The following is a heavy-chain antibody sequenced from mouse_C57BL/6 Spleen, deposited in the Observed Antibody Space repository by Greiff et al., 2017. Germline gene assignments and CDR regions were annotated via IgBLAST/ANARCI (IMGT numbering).Heavy chain of an antibody. V-gene: IGHV1-22*01. J-gene: IGHJ3*01. CDR3: ARPYYYGSSYRFAY. CDR1: GYTFTDYN. D-gene: IGHD1-1*01. Sequence: EVQLQQSGPELVKPGASVKMSCKASGYTFTDYNMHWVKQSHGKSLEWIGYINPNNGGTSYNQKFKGKATLTVNKSSSTAYMELRSLTSEDSAVYYCARPYYYGSSYRFAYWGQGTLVTVSA. CDR2: INPNNGGT.